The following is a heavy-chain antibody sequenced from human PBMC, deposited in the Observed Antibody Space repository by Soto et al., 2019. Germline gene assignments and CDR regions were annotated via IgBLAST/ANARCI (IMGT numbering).Heavy chain of an antibody. CDR2: IIPIFGTA. D-gene: IGHD6-19*01. V-gene: IGHV1-69*01. CDR1: GGIFSSYA. CDR3: SRDWYSSGWYYFDY. Sequence: QVQLVQSGAEVKKPGSSVTVSCKASGGIFSSYAISWVRQAPGQGLEWMGGIIPIFGTANYAQKFQGRVTITADESTSTAYMELSSLRSEDTAVYYCSRDWYSSGWYYFDYWGQGTLVTVSS. J-gene: IGHJ4*02.